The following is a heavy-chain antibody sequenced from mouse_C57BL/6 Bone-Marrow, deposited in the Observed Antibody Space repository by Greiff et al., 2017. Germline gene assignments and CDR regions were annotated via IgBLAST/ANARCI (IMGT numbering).Heavy chain of an antibody. D-gene: IGHD1-1*01. CDR3: ARANYYGSSPYAMDD. CDR2: ISYSGST. J-gene: IGHJ4*01. CDR1: GYSITSAY. Sequence: EVQLQQSGPGLAKPSQTLSLTCSVTGYSITSAYWNWIRKFPGNKLEYMGYISYSGSTYYNPSLKSRISITRDTSKNQYYLQLNSVTTEDTATYYCARANYYGSSPYAMDDWGQGTSVTVSA. V-gene: IGHV3-8*01.